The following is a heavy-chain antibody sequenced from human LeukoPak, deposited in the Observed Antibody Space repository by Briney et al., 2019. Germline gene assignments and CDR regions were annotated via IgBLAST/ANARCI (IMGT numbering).Heavy chain of an antibody. CDR3: AREITMVRGVITNWFDP. D-gene: IGHD3-10*01. J-gene: IGHJ5*02. Sequence: SETLSLTCTVSGGSISSSSYYWGWIRQPPGKWLEWIGSIYYSGSTYYNPSLKSRVTISVDTSKNQFSLKLSSVTAADTAVYYCAREITMVRGVITNWFDPWGQGTLVTVSS. V-gene: IGHV4-39*07. CDR1: GGSISSSSYY. CDR2: IYYSGST.